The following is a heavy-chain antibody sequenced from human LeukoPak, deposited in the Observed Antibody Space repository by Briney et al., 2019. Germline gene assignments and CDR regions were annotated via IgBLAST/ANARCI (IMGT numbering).Heavy chain of an antibody. J-gene: IGHJ4*02. D-gene: IGHD6-19*01. CDR3: ARGMAVAVPFDY. Sequence: PGGSLRLSCAASGFTLSSNYMSWVRQAPGKGLEWVSVIYSGGSTYYSDSVTGRFTISRDNSKNTLYLQMNSLRAEDTAVYYCARGMAVAVPFDYWGQGTLVTVSS. V-gene: IGHV3-53*01. CDR2: IYSGGST. CDR1: GFTLSSNY.